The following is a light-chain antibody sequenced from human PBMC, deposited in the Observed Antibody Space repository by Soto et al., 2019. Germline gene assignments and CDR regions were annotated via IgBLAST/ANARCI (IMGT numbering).Light chain of an antibody. CDR3: QQSYTTPVYT. CDR1: QSIIFY. CDR2: AAS. Sequence: DIQMTQSPSSLSASVGDRVTITCRASQSIIFYLNRYQQKPGQAPRLLIYAASNLQSGVPSRFSGSGSGTEFTLTISSLQPEDFATYFCQQSYTTPVYTFGQGTKLEIQ. J-gene: IGKJ2*01. V-gene: IGKV1-39*01.